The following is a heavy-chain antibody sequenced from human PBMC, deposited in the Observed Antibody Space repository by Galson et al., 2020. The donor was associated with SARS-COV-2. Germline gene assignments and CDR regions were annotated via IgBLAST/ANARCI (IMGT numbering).Heavy chain of an antibody. J-gene: IGHJ3*02. V-gene: IGHV3-33*08. D-gene: IGHD3-10*01. CDR1: GFTFSTYG. CDR2: IWYDGSNK. CDR3: ARGSNSDAFDI. Sequence: SLTLSCEASGFTFSTYGIDWLRQAPPKGMEWVAVIWYDGSNKYYADSVKGRFTITRDNTKNKLSLQMNSLRADDTAVYYCARGSNSDAFDIWGQGTMVTVSS.